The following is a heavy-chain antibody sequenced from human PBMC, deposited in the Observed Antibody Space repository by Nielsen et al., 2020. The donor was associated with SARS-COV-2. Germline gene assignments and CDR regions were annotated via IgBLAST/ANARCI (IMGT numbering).Heavy chain of an antibody. D-gene: IGHD6-19*01. CDR1: AFTFSDYY. CDR3: ARDGSSGWQRGPYYFDY. Sequence: GESLKISCAASAFTFSDYYMSWIRQAPGKGLEWVSYISSSGSTIYYADSVKGRFTISRDNAKNSLYLQMNSLRAEDTAVYYCARDGSSGWQRGPYYFDYWGQGTLVTVSS. CDR2: ISSSGSTI. V-gene: IGHV3-11*04. J-gene: IGHJ4*02.